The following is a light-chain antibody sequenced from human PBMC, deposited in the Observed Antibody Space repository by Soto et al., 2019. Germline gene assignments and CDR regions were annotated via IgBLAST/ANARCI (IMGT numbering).Light chain of an antibody. J-gene: IGLJ3*02. V-gene: IGLV1-40*01. Sequence: QSVLTQPPSVSGAPGQRVTISCTGSSSNIGAGYDVHWYQQLPGTAPKLLIYANTNRPSGVPDRFSGSKSGTSASLAITGLQAGDEADYYCQSYDSSLSGSDWVFGGGTKVTVL. CDR2: ANT. CDR3: QSYDSSLSGSDWV. CDR1: SSNIGAGYD.